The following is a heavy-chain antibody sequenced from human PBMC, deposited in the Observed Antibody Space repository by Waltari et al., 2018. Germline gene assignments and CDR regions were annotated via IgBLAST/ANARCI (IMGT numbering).Heavy chain of an antibody. CDR1: GGSMSSYY. V-gene: IGHV4-59*08. J-gene: IGHJ4*02. CDR2: IYYSGST. CDR3: ARASRGSGSPTL. Sequence: QVQLQESGPRLVKPSEPLSLTRTVSGGSMSSYYWSWIRQPPGKGLEWIAYIYYSGSTNYNPSLMSRITISVDTSKNQFSLKLSSVTAADTAVYYCARASRGSGSPTLWGQGFLVTVSS. D-gene: IGHD3-10*01.